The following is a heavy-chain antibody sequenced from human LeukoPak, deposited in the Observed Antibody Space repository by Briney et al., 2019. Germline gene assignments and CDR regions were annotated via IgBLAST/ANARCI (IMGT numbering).Heavy chain of an antibody. CDR2: ITTGGPNT. D-gene: IGHD7-27*01. V-gene: IGHV3-23*01. CDR1: GFTLSSYT. CDR3: AKDGGLWVSAHWGDS. Sequence: GGSLRLSCTASGFTLSSYTMSWVRQAPGKGLKWVSTITTGGPNTYYADSVKGRFTVSRDDSKSTLYLQMNSLRAEDTAVYYCAKDGGLWVSAHWGDSWGRGTLVTVSS. J-gene: IGHJ4*02.